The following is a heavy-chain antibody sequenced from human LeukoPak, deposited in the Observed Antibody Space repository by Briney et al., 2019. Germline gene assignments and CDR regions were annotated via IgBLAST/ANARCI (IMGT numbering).Heavy chain of an antibody. CDR2: INPNSGGT. D-gene: IGHD3-22*01. CDR3: AREGGVTYYYDSSGYYYY. Sequence: GASVKVSCKASGYTFTGYYMHWVRQAPGQGLEWMGWINPNSGGTNYAQKFQGRVTMTRDTSISTAYMELSRLRSDGTAVYYCAREGGVTYYYDSSGYYYYWGQGTLVTVSS. V-gene: IGHV1-2*02. CDR1: GYTFTGYY. J-gene: IGHJ4*02.